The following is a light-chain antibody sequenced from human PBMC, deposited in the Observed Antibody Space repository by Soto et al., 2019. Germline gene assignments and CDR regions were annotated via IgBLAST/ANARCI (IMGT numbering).Light chain of an antibody. CDR1: QGISNY. Sequence: DIQMTQSPSSLSASVGDRVTITCRASQGISNYLAWYQQKPGTVPKLLIYAASTLQSGVPSRFSGSGSGTDFTLTISSLQPEDVATYYCQKYNSGLTFGPGTKVDIK. J-gene: IGKJ3*01. V-gene: IGKV1-27*01. CDR2: AAS. CDR3: QKYNSGLT.